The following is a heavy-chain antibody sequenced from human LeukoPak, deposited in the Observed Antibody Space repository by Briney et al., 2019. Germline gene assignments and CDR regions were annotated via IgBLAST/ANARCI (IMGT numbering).Heavy chain of an antibody. Sequence: GGSLRLSCAASGFTFSSYSLNWVRQAPGKGLEWVSSISSSSSYIYYADSVKGRFTIPRDNAKNSLYLQMNSLRAEDTAVYYCARDYGSGSYDYWGQGTLVTVSS. D-gene: IGHD3-10*01. CDR2: ISSSSSYI. CDR1: GFTFSSYS. CDR3: ARDYGSGSYDY. V-gene: IGHV3-21*01. J-gene: IGHJ4*02.